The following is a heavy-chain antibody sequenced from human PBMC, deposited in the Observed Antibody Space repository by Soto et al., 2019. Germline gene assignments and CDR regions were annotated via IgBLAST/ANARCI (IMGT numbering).Heavy chain of an antibody. CDR2: INAGNGNT. D-gene: IGHD6-13*01. CDR3: ARDVAPAGLDY. J-gene: IGHJ4*02. V-gene: IGHV1-3*01. CDR1: GYTFTSYA. Sequence: QVQLVQSGAEVKKPGASVKVSCKASGYTFTSYAMHWVRQAPGQRLEWMGWINAGNGNTKYSQKFQGRVTITRDTSASTAYMELSSLRSEDTAVYYCARDVAPAGLDYWGQGTLVTVSS.